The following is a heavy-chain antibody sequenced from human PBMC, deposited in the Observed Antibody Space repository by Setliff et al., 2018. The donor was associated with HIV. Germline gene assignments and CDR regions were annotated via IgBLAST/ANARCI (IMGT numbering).Heavy chain of an antibody. V-gene: IGHV2-5*02. J-gene: IGHJ3*01. CDR2: IYWDDDK. Sequence: GSGPTLVNPTQTLTLTCTFSGFSFSTNGVGVGWIRQPPGKALEWLALIYWDDDKLYNPSLKTRLTVTKDTSKNQVVLTMTNMDPVDTATYYCAHRGLGIGPGPFGVWGQGTMVTVSS. CDR1: GFSFSTNGVG. CDR3: AHRGLGIGPGPFGV.